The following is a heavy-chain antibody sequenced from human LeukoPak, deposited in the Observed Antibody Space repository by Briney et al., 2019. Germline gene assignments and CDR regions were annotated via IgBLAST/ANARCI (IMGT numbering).Heavy chain of an antibody. J-gene: IGHJ5*02. V-gene: IGHV4-34*01. CDR3: ARVTVAYYYDSSGYYYLSNRFDP. D-gene: IGHD3-22*01. Sequence: SETLSLTCAVYGGSFSGYYWSWIRQPPGKGLEWIGEINHSGSTNYNPSLKSRVTISVDTSKNQFSLKLSSVTAADTAVYHCARVTVAYYYDSSGYYYLSNRFDPWGQGTLVTVSS. CDR1: GGSFSGYY. CDR2: INHSGST.